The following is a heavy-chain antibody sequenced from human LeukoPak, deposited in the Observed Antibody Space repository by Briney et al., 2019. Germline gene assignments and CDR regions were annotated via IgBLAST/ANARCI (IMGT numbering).Heavy chain of an antibody. J-gene: IGHJ4*02. CDR1: GFLFSDFIDRT. V-gene: IGHV3-21*01. D-gene: IGHD2-21*01. Sequence: GGSLRLSCADSGFLFSDFIDRTMVWVRLAPGKGLERVSYISSSSTSISYADSVRGRFSISRDNAQRSLYLHMNSLRDEDTAVYYCAREFSVVGNFDYWGQGTLVIVSS. CDR3: AREFSVVGNFDY. CDR2: ISSSSTSI.